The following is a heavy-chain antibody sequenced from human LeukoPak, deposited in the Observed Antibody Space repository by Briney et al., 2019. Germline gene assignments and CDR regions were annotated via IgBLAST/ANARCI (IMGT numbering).Heavy chain of an antibody. Sequence: SETLSLTCTVSGGSISSYYWSWIRQPAGKGLEWIGRIYTSGSTNYNPSLKSRVTISVDTSKNQFSLKLSSVTAADTAVYYCARVDPISLSEAFDIWGQGTMVTVSS. CDR1: GGSISSYY. CDR3: ARVDPISLSEAFDI. V-gene: IGHV4-4*07. J-gene: IGHJ3*02. CDR2: IYTSGST. D-gene: IGHD3-3*02.